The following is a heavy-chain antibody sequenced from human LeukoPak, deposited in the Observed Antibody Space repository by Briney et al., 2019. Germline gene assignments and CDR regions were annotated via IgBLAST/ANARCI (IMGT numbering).Heavy chain of an antibody. CDR1: GGSFSGHY. D-gene: IGHD3-22*01. Sequence: SETLSLTCTVSGGSFSGHYWSWIRQPPGKRLEWIGYVSYTGRTKYNPSLQSRVTISIDTSKSQFSLELTSVTSADTAVYSCARLLDNDISGDPDTFDVWGQGTTVIVSS. CDR2: VSYTGRT. CDR3: ARLLDNDISGDPDTFDV. J-gene: IGHJ3*01. V-gene: IGHV4-59*11.